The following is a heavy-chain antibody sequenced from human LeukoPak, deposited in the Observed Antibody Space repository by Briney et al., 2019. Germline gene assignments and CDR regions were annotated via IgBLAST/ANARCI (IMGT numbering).Heavy chain of an antibody. CDR3: AKVDLAGLRN. CDR1: GFTVDDYG. D-gene: IGHD6-19*01. Sequence: GRSLRPSCAASGFTVDDYGMSWVRQDPRKWLEWVSAISGSGGSTYYADSVKGRFTIYRDNSKNPLYLQMNSQRAEDTAVYYGAKVDLAGLRNWGQGTLVTVSS. V-gene: IGHV3-23*01. J-gene: IGHJ4*02. CDR2: ISGSGGST.